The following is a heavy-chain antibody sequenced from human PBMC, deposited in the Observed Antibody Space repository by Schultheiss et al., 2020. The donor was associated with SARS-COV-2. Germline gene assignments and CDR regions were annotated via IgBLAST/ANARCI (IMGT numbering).Heavy chain of an antibody. J-gene: IGHJ4*02. CDR3: ARGGDSTDPFDY. CDR1: GFTFSSYG. V-gene: IGHV3-30*12. D-gene: IGHD6-13*01. CDR2: ISYDGSNK. Sequence: GGSLRLSCAASGFTFSSYGMHWVRQAPGKGLEWVAVISYDGSNKYYADSVKGRFTISRDNSKNTLYLQMNSLRVEDTAVYYCARGGDSTDPFDYWGQGTLVTVSS.